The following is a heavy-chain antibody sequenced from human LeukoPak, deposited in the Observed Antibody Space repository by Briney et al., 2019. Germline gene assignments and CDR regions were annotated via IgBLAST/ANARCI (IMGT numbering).Heavy chain of an antibody. CDR3: ARDHCSGGSCYPFDY. D-gene: IGHD2-15*01. J-gene: IGHJ4*02. CDR2: INAGNGNT. CDR1: GYTFTSYA. V-gene: IGHV1-3*01. Sequence: ASVKVSCKASGYTFTSYAMHWVRQAPGQRLEWMGWINAGNGNTKYSQKFQGRVTITRDTSASTAYMELSSLRSEDTAVYYCARDHCSGGSCYPFDYWGQGILVTVSS.